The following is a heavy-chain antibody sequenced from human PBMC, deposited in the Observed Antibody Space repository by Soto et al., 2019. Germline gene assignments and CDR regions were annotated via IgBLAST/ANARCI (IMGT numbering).Heavy chain of an antibody. Sequence: PGESLKISCKGVGYKFGSAWIGWVRQMPGKGLEWMGIIKPGTSDIRYSPSCRGHVTISADEAVSTAYLQWSSLKASDTAMYYCARQLSHICDSWVQGTLVTVSS. D-gene: IGHD3-3*02. J-gene: IGHJ4*02. CDR2: IKPGTSDI. CDR3: ARQLSHICDS. V-gene: IGHV5-51*01. CDR1: GYKFGSAW.